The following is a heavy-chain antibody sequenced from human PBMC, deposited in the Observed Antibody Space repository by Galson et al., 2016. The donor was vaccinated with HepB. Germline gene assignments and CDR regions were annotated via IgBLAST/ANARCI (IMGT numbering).Heavy chain of an antibody. D-gene: IGHD5-12*01. CDR2: IDWEDDK. V-gene: IGHV2-70*01. CDR3: ARNEATNHSYGMDV. J-gene: IGHJ6*02. CDR1: GFSLSTSGMC. Sequence: PALVKPTQTLTLTCTFSGFSLSTSGMCVSWIRQPPGKALEWLALIDWEDDKYYSTSLKTRLTIFKDTSKNQVVLTMTNMDPVDTATYYCARNEATNHSYGMDVWGQGTTVTVSS.